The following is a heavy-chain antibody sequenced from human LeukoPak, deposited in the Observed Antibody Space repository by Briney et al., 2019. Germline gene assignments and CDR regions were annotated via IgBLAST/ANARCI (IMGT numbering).Heavy chain of an antibody. CDR2: IYTSGST. D-gene: IGHD3-10*01. V-gene: IGHV4-61*02. J-gene: IGHJ6*03. CDR3: ARGGLLWFGELAMDV. Sequence: SETLSLTCTVSGGSLSSGSYYWSWIRQPAGKGLEWIGRIYTSGSTNYNPSLKSRVTISVDTSKNQFSLKLSSVTAADTAVYYCARGGLLWFGELAMDVWGKGTTVTVSS. CDR1: GGSLSSGSYY.